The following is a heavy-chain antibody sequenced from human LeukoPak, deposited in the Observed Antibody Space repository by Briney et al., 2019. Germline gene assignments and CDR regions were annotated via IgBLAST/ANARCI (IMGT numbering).Heavy chain of an antibody. J-gene: IGHJ6*03. D-gene: IGHD3-3*01. Sequence: GASVKVSCKASGYTFTNYDINWVRQAAGQGLEWMGWMNPNNGNTGYAQKFQGRVTMTRNTSISTAYMELSSLRSEDTAVYYCARGRRITIFGVVIYQQDYYYMDVWGKGTTVTVSS. CDR3: ARGRRITIFGVVIYQQDYYYMDV. V-gene: IGHV1-8*01. CDR2: MNPNNGNT. CDR1: GYTFTNYD.